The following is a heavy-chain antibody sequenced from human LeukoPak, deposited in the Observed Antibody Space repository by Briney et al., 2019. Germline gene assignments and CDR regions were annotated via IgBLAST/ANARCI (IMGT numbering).Heavy chain of an antibody. CDR3: ARHRSGSSWFAP. J-gene: IGHJ5*02. CDR2: INHSGST. V-gene: IGHV4-34*01. D-gene: IGHD6-19*01. CDR1: GGSFSGYY. Sequence: PSETLSLTCAVYGGSFSGYYWSWIRQPPGKGLEWIGEINHSGSTNYNPSLKSRVTISVDTSKSQFSLRLSSVTAADTAVYYCARHRSGSSWFAPWGQGTLVTVSS.